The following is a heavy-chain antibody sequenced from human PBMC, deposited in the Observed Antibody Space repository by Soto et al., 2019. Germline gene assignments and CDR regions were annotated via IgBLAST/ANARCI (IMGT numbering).Heavy chain of an antibody. V-gene: IGHV1-69*06. CDR3: ALAPIDPVAYNWFDP. J-gene: IGHJ5*02. Sequence: GASVKVSCKASGGTFSSYAISWVRQAPGQGLEWMGGIIPIFGTANYAQKFQGRVTITADKSTSTAYMELSSLRSEDTAVYYCALAPIDPVAYNWFDPWGQGTLVTVSS. CDR1: GGTFSSYA. D-gene: IGHD5-12*01. CDR2: IIPIFGTA.